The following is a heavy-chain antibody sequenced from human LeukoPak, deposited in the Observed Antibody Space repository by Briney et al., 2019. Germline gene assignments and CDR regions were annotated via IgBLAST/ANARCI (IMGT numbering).Heavy chain of an antibody. CDR2: IYYSGST. CDR1: GGSISSSSYY. D-gene: IGHD1-26*01. V-gene: IGHV4-61*01. Sequence: SETLSLTCTVSGGSISSSSYYWSWIRQPPGKGLEWIGYIYYSGSTNYNPSLKSRVTISVDTSKNQFSLKLSSVTAADTAVYYCARGDGSYYSPVLYYFDYWGQGTLVTVSS. J-gene: IGHJ4*02. CDR3: ARGDGSYYSPVLYYFDY.